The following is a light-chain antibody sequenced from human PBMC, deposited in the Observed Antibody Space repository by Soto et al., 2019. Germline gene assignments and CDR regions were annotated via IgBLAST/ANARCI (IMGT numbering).Light chain of an antibody. CDR2: KAS. J-gene: IGKJ2*01. V-gene: IGKV1-5*03. Sequence: DIQMTQSPSTLSASVGDRVTITCRASQSISSWLAWYQQKPGKAPKLLIYKASSLESGVPSRFSRSGSGTVFTLTIISLQPDDFATYYCQQYNSYSPVTFGQGTKLEIK. CDR1: QSISSW. CDR3: QQYNSYSPVT.